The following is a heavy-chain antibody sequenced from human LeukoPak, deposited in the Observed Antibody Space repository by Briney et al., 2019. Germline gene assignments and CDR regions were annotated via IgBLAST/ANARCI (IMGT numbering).Heavy chain of an antibody. CDR3: AKDEFVASDFTGAFDI. Sequence: AGGSLRLSCAASGFTFSTYSMKWVRQAPGKGLEWVSYISSSSSTIYYADSVEGRFTISRDNAKNSLYLQMNSLRAEDMALYYCAKDEFVASDFTGAFDIWGQGTMVTVSS. CDR1: GFTFSTYS. CDR2: ISSSSSTI. V-gene: IGHV3-48*01. J-gene: IGHJ3*02. D-gene: IGHD2-8*02.